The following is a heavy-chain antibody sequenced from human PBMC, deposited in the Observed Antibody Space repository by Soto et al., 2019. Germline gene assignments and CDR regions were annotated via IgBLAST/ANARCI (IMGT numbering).Heavy chain of an antibody. J-gene: IGHJ6*02. Sequence: ASVKVSCKASGGTFSSCAISWVRQARGEGLEWMGGIIPIFGTANYAQKFQGRVTITADESTSTAYMELSSLRSEDTAVYYCAREDIAARRGYYYYGMDVWGQGTTVTVSS. CDR1: GGTFSSCA. V-gene: IGHV1-69*13. D-gene: IGHD6-6*01. CDR2: IIPIFGTA. CDR3: AREDIAARRGYYYYGMDV.